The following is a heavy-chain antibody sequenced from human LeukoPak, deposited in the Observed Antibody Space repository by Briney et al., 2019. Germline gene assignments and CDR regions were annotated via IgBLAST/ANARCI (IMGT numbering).Heavy chain of an antibody. CDR3: ARMGGYSGYATH. V-gene: IGHV4-59*08. CDR2: IYSSGSA. CDR1: GGSISPYY. Sequence: SETLSLTCSVSGGSISPYYWNWIRQPPGKGLEWIGYIYSSGSANYNPSLKSRVTISVDTSKNHFSLKLSSVAAADTAVYYCARMGGYSGYATHWGQGTLVTVSP. J-gene: IGHJ4*02. D-gene: IGHD5-12*01.